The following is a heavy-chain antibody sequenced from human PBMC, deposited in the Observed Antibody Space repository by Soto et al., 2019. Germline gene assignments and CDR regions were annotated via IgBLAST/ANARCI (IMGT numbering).Heavy chain of an antibody. CDR2: IYYTGST. CDR3: ASFYHGYDFYDY. V-gene: IGHV4-61*01. D-gene: IGHD5-12*01. J-gene: IGHJ4*02. CDR1: GGYVSSGSYY. Sequence: QVQLQESGPRLVKPSETLSLTCGVSGGYVSSGSYYWSWIRQPPGKGLEWIGYIYYTGSTKYNPSVKSRVTISLRTSKNQFCLKLSSVTAADTAVYYCASFYHGYDFYDYWGQGTLVTVSA.